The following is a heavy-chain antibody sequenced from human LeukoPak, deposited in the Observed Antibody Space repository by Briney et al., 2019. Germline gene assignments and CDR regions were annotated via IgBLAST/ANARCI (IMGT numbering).Heavy chain of an antibody. V-gene: IGHV3-30-3*01. D-gene: IGHD1-26*01. Sequence: QPGGSLRLSCAASGFTFSSYAMHWVRQAPGKGLEWVAVISYDGSNKYYADSVKGRFTISRDNSKNTLYLQMNSLRAEDTAVYYYARAGRKWELLTLFDYWGQGTLVTVSS. CDR1: GFTFSSYA. CDR2: ISYDGSNK. CDR3: ARAGRKWELLTLFDY. J-gene: IGHJ4*02.